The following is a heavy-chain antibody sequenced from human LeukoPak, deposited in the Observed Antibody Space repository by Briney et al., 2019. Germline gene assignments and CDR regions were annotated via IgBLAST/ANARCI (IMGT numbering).Heavy chain of an antibody. CDR2: IYYSGST. CDR1: GYSISSGYQ. J-gene: IGHJ4*02. D-gene: IGHD3-22*01. CDR3: ARDSGNYYDSSGLVFDY. Sequence: SETLSLTCAVSGYSISSGYQWGWIRQHPGKGLEWIGYIYYSGSTYYNPSLKSRVTISVDTSKNQFSLKLSSVTAADTAVYYCARDSGNYYDSSGLVFDYWGQGTLVTVSS. V-gene: IGHV4-31*11.